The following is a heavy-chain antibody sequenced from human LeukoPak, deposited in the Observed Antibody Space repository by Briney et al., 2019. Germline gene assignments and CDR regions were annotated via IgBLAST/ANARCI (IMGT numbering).Heavy chain of an antibody. CDR1: GFTFSSYG. CDR2: TSYDGSNK. V-gene: IGHV3-30*03. J-gene: IGHJ3*02. D-gene: IGHD2-21*01. Sequence: GGSLRLSCAASGFTFSSYGMHWVRQAPGKGLEWVAITSYDGSNKYYADSVKGRFTISRDNSKNTLYLQMNSLRAEDTAVYYCAREIGAFDIWGQGTMVTVSS. CDR3: AREIGAFDI.